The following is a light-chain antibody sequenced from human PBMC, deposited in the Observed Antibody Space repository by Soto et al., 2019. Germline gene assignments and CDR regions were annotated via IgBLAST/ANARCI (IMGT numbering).Light chain of an antibody. CDR3: SSYTSSTTGVV. J-gene: IGLJ2*01. CDR1: SSDIGYYNY. CDR2: EVS. V-gene: IGLV2-14*01. Sequence: QSALTRPASVSGSPGQSITISCTGTSSDIGYYNYVSWHQQHPGKAPKLMIYEVSNRPSGVSNRFSGSRSGDTASLTISGLQAEDEADYFCSSYTSSTTGVVFGGGTKLTVL.